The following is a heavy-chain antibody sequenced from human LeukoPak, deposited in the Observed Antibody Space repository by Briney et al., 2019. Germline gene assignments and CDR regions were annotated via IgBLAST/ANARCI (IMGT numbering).Heavy chain of an antibody. D-gene: IGHD3-10*01. CDR2: ISSSSSAI. CDR1: GFRFSLYE. V-gene: IGHV3-48*03. CDR3: ATQAGYYDSGISDH. J-gene: IGHJ4*02. Sequence: GGSLRLSCAASGFRFSLYEMNWARQAPGKGLEWVAYISSSSSAIYCADSVKGRFTISRDNAKNSLYLQMNSLRAEDTAIYYCATQAGYYDSGISDHWGQGTLVTVSS.